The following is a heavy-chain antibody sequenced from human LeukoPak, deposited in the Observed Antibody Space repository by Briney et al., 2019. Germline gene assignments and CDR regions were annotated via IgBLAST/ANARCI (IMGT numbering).Heavy chain of an antibody. J-gene: IGHJ4*02. CDR1: GFTFRSYG. V-gene: IGHV3-30*02. D-gene: IGHD5-18*01. CDR3: ARHLSGVTGYTYGRGIDY. CDR2: IRYDGSNK. Sequence: GGSLRLSCAASGFTFRSYGMHWVRQAPGKGLEWVAFIRYDGSNKYYADSVKGRFTISRDNSKNTLYLQMNSLRAEDTAVYYCARHLSGVTGYTYGRGIDYWGQGTLVTVSS.